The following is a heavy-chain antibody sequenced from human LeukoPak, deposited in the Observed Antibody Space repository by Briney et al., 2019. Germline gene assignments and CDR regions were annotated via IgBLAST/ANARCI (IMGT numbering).Heavy chain of an antibody. J-gene: IGHJ4*02. Sequence: SETLSLTCAVYGGSFSGYYWSWIRQPPGKGLEWIGEINHSGSTNYNPSLKSRVTISVDTSKNQFSLKLSSVTAADTAVYYCARGLRRRGFDYWGQGTLVTVSS. CDR1: GGSFSGYY. CDR3: ARGLRRRGFDY. CDR2: INHSGST. V-gene: IGHV4-34*01.